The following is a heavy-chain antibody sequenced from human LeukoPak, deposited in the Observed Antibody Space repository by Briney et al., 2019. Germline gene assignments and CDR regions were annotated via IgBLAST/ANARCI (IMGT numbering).Heavy chain of an antibody. D-gene: IGHD3-10*01. J-gene: IGHJ4*02. CDR3: ARVGGGNYYGSGSRFDY. CDR1: GYSLSSGYY. CDR2: IYHSGST. V-gene: IGHV4-38-2*02. Sequence: PETLSLTCTVSGYSLSSGYYWGWIRQPPGKGLEWIGSIYHSGSTYYNPSLKSRVTISVDTSKNQFSLKLSSVTAADTAVYYCARVGGGNYYGSGSRFDYWGQGTLVTVSS.